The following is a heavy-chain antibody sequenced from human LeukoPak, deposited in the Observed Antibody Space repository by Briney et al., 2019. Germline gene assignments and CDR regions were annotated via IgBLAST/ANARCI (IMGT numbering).Heavy chain of an antibody. V-gene: IGHV1-2*04. CDR3: ATQRNDYGDYFDY. CDR2: INPNSGGT. D-gene: IGHD4-17*01. J-gene: IGHJ4*02. CDR1: GYTFTGYY. Sequence: ASVKVSCKASGYTFTGYYMHWVRQAPGQGLEWMGRINPNSGGTNYAQKFQGWVTMTGDTSISTAYMELSRLRSDDTAVYYCATQRNDYGDYFDYWGQGTLVTVSS.